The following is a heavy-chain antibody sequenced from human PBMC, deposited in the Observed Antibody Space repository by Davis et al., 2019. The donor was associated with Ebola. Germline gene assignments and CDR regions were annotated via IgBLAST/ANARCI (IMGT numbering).Heavy chain of an antibody. Sequence: PSETLSLTCAVYGGSFSGYYWSWIRQPPGKGLEWIGEINHSGSTNYNPSLKSRVTISVDTSKNQFSLKLSSVTAADTAVYYCARDRCSSTSCYGYFDYWGQGTLVTVSS. V-gene: IGHV4-34*01. D-gene: IGHD2-2*01. CDR3: ARDRCSSTSCYGYFDY. J-gene: IGHJ4*02. CDR1: GGSFSGYY. CDR2: INHSGST.